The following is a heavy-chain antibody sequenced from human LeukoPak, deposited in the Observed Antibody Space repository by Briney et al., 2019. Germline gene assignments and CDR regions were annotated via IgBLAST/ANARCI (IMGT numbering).Heavy chain of an antibody. J-gene: IGHJ4*02. D-gene: IGHD3-16*01. CDR2: ISASGDST. CDR1: GFSFSSYA. V-gene: IGHV3-23*01. CDR3: AKGGGEVFDY. Sequence: GGSLRLSCAASGFSFSSYAMSWVRQAPGKGLEGVSSISASGDSTYYADSVKGRFTISRDNSKNTVHLQMNSLRAEDTALYYCAKGGGEVFDYWGQGALVTVSS.